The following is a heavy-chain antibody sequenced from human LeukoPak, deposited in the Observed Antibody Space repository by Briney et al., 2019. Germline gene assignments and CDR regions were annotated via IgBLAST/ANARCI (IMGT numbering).Heavy chain of an antibody. J-gene: IGHJ5*02. Sequence: SETLSLTCDVSGGSFSGYYYSWIRQPPGKGLEWIGEVSHSGTTNYYSSLKSRVSMSVGASSAQFSLIMTSVTAADTAVYYCATSGWNGGGGFDPWGQGTLVIVSS. V-gene: IGHV4-34*01. CDR3: ATSGWNGGGGFDP. D-gene: IGHD3-16*01. CDR2: VSHSGTT. CDR1: GGSFSGYY.